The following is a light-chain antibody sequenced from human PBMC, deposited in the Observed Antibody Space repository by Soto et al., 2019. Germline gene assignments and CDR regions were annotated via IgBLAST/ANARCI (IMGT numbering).Light chain of an antibody. J-gene: IGKJ3*01. CDR1: QSVSSDY. Sequence: EIVLTQSPDTLSLSPGERATLSCRASQSVSSDYLVWYQQKPGQAPRLLIYGASRRATGIPDRFSGSGSGTDFILTISRLEPEDFAVYYCKHYYTSPPSLTFGPGTKVDIK. V-gene: IGKV3-20*01. CDR3: KHYYTSPPSLT. CDR2: GAS.